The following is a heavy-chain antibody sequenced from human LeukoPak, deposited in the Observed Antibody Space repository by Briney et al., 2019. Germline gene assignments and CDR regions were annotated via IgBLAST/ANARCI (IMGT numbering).Heavy chain of an antibody. CDR1: GGTFSSYA. V-gene: IGHV1-69*05. D-gene: IGHD6-13*01. CDR2: IIPIFGTA. CDR3: AVRIAAADSYYYYYMDV. J-gene: IGHJ6*03. Sequence: GASVKVSCKASGGTFSSYAISWVRQAPGQGLEWMGGIIPIFGTANYAQKFQGRVTITTDESTSTAYMELSSLRSEDTAVYYCAVRIAAADSYYYYYMDVWGKGTTVTVSS.